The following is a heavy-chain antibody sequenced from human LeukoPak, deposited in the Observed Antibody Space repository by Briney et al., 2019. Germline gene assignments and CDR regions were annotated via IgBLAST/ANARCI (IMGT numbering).Heavy chain of an antibody. J-gene: IGHJ4*02. CDR2: IYSGGNT. CDR1: GFTVGSNY. Sequence: GGSLRLSCAASGFTVGSNYLTWVRQAPGKGLEWVSVIYSGGNTYYTDSVKGRFTISRDNSKNTLYLQMNNLRAEDTAVYYCARDMTAETTGDYWGQGTLVTVSS. D-gene: IGHD4-11*01. CDR3: ARDMTAETTGDY. V-gene: IGHV3-66*01.